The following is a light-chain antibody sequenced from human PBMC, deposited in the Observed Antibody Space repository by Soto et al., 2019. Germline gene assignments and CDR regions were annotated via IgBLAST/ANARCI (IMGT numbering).Light chain of an antibody. CDR3: QQSGSSPPT. V-gene: IGKV3-11*01. Sequence: EIFLAQSPDTLSFSPGERATLTCRASQSVTNYIAWYQQRPGQAPRLLIYDASNRATGVPARFSGSGSGTDFTLTISRLEPEDFAVYYCQQSGSSPPTFGQGTKVDIK. CDR2: DAS. J-gene: IGKJ1*01. CDR1: QSVTNY.